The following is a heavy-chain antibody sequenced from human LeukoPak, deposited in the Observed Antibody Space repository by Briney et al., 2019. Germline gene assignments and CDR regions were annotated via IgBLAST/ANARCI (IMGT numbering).Heavy chain of an antibody. D-gene: IGHD3-16*02. CDR2: IYVTGT. V-gene: IGHV4-59*08. CDR1: GGSIGTYY. Sequence: SETLFLTCTVSGGSIGTYYWSWIRQSPGKGLEWIGYIYVTGTRYNPYLQSRVTISVDRSRNQFFLKMSSVTAADTAVYYCARHIGGGIEDMDVWGKGTKVIVSS. CDR3: ARHIGGGIEDMDV. J-gene: IGHJ6*03.